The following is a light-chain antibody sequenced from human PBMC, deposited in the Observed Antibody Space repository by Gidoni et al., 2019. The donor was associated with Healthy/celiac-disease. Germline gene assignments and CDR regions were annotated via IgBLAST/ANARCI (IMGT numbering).Light chain of an antibody. V-gene: IGKV1-39*01. CDR3: LQSYSTPPYT. CDR2: AAS. Sequence: DIQMTQSPPSLSASVGDRVTITCRASQSISSYLNWYQQKPGKAPKLLIYAASSLQSGVPSRFSGSGSGTDFTLTISSLQPEDFATYYCLQSYSTPPYTFGQGTKLEIK. CDR1: QSISSY. J-gene: IGKJ2*01.